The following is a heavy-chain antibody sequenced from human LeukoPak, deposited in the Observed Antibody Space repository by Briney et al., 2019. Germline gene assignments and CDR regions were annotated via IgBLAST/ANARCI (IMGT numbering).Heavy chain of an antibody. CDR3: AKDRAQTPLKY. J-gene: IGHJ4*02. D-gene: IGHD2-15*01. Sequence: PGGSLRLSCAASGFTFSSYEMNWVRQAPGKGLEWVSYISSSGSTIYYADSVKGRFTISRDNSKNTLYLQMNSLRADDTAAYYCAKDRAQTPLKYWGQGTLVTVSS. CDR1: GFTFSSYE. V-gene: IGHV3-48*03. CDR2: ISSSGSTI.